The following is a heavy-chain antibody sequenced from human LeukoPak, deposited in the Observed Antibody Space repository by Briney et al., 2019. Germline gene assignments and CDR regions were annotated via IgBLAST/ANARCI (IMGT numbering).Heavy chain of an antibody. D-gene: IGHD2/OR15-2a*01. CDR2: ISYDGSNK. J-gene: IGHJ4*02. CDR1: GFTFSSYG. CDR3: AKEELYGTIDY. Sequence: PGGSLRLSCAASGFTFSSYGMHWVRQAPGKGLEWVAVISYDGSNKYYADSVKGRFTISRDNSKNTLYLQMNSLRAEDTAVYYCAKEELYGTIDYWSQGTLVTVSS. V-gene: IGHV3-30*18.